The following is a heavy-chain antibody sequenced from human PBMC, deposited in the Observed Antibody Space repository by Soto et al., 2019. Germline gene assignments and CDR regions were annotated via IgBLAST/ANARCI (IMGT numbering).Heavy chain of an antibody. CDR2: ISYNGIDE. V-gene: IGHV3-30-3*01. D-gene: IGHD6-13*01. CDR3: ARAPPRGIAAPGTWGSGMDV. CDR1: GFSFSSYA. Sequence: QVQLVESGGGVVQPGRSLRLSCAASGFSFSSYALYWVRQAPGKGLEWVALISYNGIDEYYADSVKGRFTISRDSSTNTLSLQMNSLRGEDTAMYYCARAPPRGIAAPGTWGSGMDVWGQGTTVTVSS. J-gene: IGHJ6*02.